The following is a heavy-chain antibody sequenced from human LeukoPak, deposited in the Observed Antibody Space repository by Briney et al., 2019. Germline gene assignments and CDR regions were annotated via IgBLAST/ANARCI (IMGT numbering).Heavy chain of an antibody. CDR3: ARGGYGYVYYFDY. Sequence: SETLSLTCTLSGGSVSSGSYYWSWIRQPPGKGLEWIGYIYYSGSTNYNPSLKSRVTISVDTSKNQFSLKLSSVTAADTAVYYCARGGYGYVYYFDYWGQGTLVTVSS. J-gene: IGHJ4*02. CDR1: GGSVSSGSYY. D-gene: IGHD5-18*01. V-gene: IGHV4-61*01. CDR2: IYYSGST.